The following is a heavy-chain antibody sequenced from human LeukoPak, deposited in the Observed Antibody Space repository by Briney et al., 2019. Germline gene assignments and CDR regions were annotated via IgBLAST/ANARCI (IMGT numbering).Heavy chain of an antibody. V-gene: IGHV2-5*02. J-gene: IGHJ4*02. Sequence: SGPTLVNPTQTLTLTCTFSGFSLSTSGVGVGWIRQPPGKALEWLALIYWDDDRRYSPSLKSRLTITKDTSKNQVVLTMTNMDPVDTATYYSAHMEYFGSGNLYYFDYWGQGTLVTVSS. CDR1: GFSLSTSGVG. D-gene: IGHD3-10*01. CDR3: AHMEYFGSGNLYYFDY. CDR2: IYWDDDR.